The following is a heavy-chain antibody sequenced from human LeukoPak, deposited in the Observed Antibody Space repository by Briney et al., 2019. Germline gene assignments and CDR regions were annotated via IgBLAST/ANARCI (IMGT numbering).Heavy chain of an antibody. CDR3: AKDPAHCSSTSCGY. J-gene: IGHJ4*02. CDR2: ISGSGGST. V-gene: IGHV3-23*01. Sequence: GGSLRLSRAASGFTFSSYAMSWVRQAPGKGLEWVSAISGSGGSTYYADSVKGRFTISRDNSKNTLYLQMNSLRAEDTAVYYCAKDPAHCSSTSCGYWGQGTLVTVSS. CDR1: GFTFSSYA. D-gene: IGHD2-2*01.